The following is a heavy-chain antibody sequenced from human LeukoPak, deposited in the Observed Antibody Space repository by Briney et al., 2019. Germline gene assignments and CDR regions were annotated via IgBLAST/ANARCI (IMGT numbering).Heavy chain of an antibody. CDR3: AKAEPPGIAAAGHFDY. D-gene: IGHD6-13*01. V-gene: IGHV3-30*18. CDR1: GFTFSSYG. CDR2: ISYDGSNK. Sequence: GGSLRLSCAASGFTFSSYGMHWVRQAPGKGLEWGAVISYDGSNKYYADSVKGRFTISRDNSKNTLYLQTNSLRAEDTAVYYCAKAEPPGIAAAGHFDYWGQGTLVTVSS. J-gene: IGHJ4*02.